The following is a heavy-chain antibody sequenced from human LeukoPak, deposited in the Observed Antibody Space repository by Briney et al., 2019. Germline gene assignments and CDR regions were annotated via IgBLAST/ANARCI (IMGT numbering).Heavy chain of an antibody. CDR2: IRYDGSNK. D-gene: IGHD6-19*01. J-gene: IGHJ6*02. CDR3: AKGSQYSSGWYWRYGMEV. CDR1: GFTFSSYG. V-gene: IGHV3-30*02. Sequence: GGSLRLSSAASGFTFSSYGMHWIRQAQGIGVACLAFIRYDGSNKYYAVSVTVRFAISRDNSKYTLYFQMNSLRAEDTAVHYCAKGSQYSSGWYWRYGMEVWGQWTTVAVSS.